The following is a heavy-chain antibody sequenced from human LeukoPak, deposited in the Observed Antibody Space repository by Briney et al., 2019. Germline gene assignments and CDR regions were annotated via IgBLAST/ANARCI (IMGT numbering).Heavy chain of an antibody. D-gene: IGHD2-15*01. J-gene: IGHJ2*01. CDR2: IKHDGTEE. CDR3: AGGQGWHFDL. V-gene: IGHV3-7*01. Sequence: GGSLRLSCAASGITFSSLWMSWFRQAPGKGLEWVADIKHDGTEEHHVASVKGRFTTSRDNAKLYLQMNSLRAEDTAMYYCAGGQGWHFDLWGRGTLITVSS. CDR1: GITFSSLW.